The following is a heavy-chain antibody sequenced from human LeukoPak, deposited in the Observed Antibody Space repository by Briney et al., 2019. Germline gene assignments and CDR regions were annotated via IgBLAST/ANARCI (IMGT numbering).Heavy chain of an antibody. Sequence: GASVKVSCKASGYTFTGYYMHWVRQAPGQGLEWMGWINPNSGGTNYAQKFQGRVTMTRDTSISTAYMELSRLRSDDTAVYYCARARMVRGVIITYYYGMDVWGQGTTVTVSS. CDR3: ARARMVRGVIITYYYGMDV. J-gene: IGHJ6*02. CDR2: INPNSGGT. D-gene: IGHD3-10*01. CDR1: GYTFTGYY. V-gene: IGHV1-2*02.